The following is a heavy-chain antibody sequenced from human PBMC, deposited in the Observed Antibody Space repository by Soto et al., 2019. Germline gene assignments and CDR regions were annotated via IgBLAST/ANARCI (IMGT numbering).Heavy chain of an antibody. Sequence: SETLSLTCTVSGGSISSYYWSWIRQPPGKGLEWIGYIYYSGSTNYNPSLKSRVTISVDTSKNQFSLKLSSVTAADTAVYYCARVAEVHYDFWSGYYSDYYGMDVWGQGTTVTVSS. CDR3: ARVAEVHYDFWSGYYSDYYGMDV. CDR2: IYYSGST. CDR1: GGSISSYY. J-gene: IGHJ6*02. V-gene: IGHV4-59*01. D-gene: IGHD3-3*01.